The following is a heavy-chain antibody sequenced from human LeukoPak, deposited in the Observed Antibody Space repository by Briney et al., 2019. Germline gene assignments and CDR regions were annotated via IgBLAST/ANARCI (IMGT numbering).Heavy chain of an antibody. D-gene: IGHD6-19*01. Sequence: GGSLRLSCAASGFTFSSYSMNWVRQAPGKGLEWVSSISSSSSYIYYADSVKGRFTISGDNAKNSLYLQMSSLRAEDTAVYYCARGIAVAGTETYYYGMDVWGQGTTVTVSS. J-gene: IGHJ6*02. V-gene: IGHV3-21*01. CDR3: ARGIAVAGTETYYYGMDV. CDR1: GFTFSSYS. CDR2: ISSSSSYI.